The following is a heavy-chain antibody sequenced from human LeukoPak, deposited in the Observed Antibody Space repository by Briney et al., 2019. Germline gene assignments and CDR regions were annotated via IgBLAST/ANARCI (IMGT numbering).Heavy chain of an antibody. V-gene: IGHV1-46*01. Sequence: GASVKVSCKASGYTFTTYFMHWLRQAPGQGPEWMGIINPRGGSTDYAQKFQGRVTMTSDTSTSTVYMELKSLTSEDTAVYFCARVGATGATADNWGQGTLVTVSS. CDR2: INPRGGST. J-gene: IGHJ4*02. CDR1: GYTFTTYF. CDR3: ARVGATGATADN. D-gene: IGHD4/OR15-4a*01.